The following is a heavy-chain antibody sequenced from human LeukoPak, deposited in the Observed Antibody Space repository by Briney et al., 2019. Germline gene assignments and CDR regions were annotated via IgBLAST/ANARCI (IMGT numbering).Heavy chain of an antibody. Sequence: PGGSLRLSCAASGFTFSGSAMHWVRQAPGKGLEWVANIKQDGSEKYYVDSVKGRFTISRDNAKNSLYLQMNSLRAEDTAVYYCARDEIVATTKANYYYYMDVWGKGTTVTISS. V-gene: IGHV3-7*01. CDR3: ARDEIVATTKANYYYYMDV. J-gene: IGHJ6*03. CDR1: GFTFSGSA. CDR2: IKQDGSEK. D-gene: IGHD5-12*01.